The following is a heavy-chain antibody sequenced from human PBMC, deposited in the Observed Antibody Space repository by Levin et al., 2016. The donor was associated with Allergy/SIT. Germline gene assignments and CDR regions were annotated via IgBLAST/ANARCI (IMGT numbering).Heavy chain of an antibody. J-gene: IGHJ6*03. Sequence: GGSLRLSCADSGFSLSRYAMNWVRQAPGKGLEWVSSISSGSGFVYYADSVKGRFTISRDNAKQSLFLQMNSLRVEDSAVYYCVGGGRVSGARIGYYYYHFMNVWGKGTTVTVSS. CDR2: ISSGSGFV. D-gene: IGHD1-26*01. CDR1: GFSLSRYA. V-gene: IGHV3-21*01. CDR3: VGGGRVSGARIGYYYYHFMNV.